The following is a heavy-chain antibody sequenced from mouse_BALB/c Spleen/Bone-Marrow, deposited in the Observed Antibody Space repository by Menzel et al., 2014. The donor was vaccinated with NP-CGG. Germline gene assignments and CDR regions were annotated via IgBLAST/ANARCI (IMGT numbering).Heavy chain of an antibody. D-gene: IGHD1-1*01. CDR1: GFNIXDTY. J-gene: IGHJ3*01. Sequence: VQLQQSGAELVKLGASVKLSCTASGFNIXDTYMHWVKQRPEQGLEWIGRIDPANGNTKYDPKFQGKATITADTSSNTAYLQLSSLTSEDTAVYYCASYYYGSSGFAYWGQGTLVTVSA. CDR3: ASYYYGSSGFAY. CDR2: IDPANGNT. V-gene: IGHV14-3*02.